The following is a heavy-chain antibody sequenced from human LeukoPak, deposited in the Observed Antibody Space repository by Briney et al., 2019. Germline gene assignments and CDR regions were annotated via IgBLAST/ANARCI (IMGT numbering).Heavy chain of an antibody. CDR1: GYTFIGYY. J-gene: IGHJ3*02. CDR3: ARGHDIRAFDI. CDR2: INPNSGGT. D-gene: IGHD2-15*01. Sequence: GASVKVSCKASGYTFIGYYIHWVGQAPGQGHEWMGWINPNSGGTNFAQKFQGRVTMTRDTSISTVYMELSRLRYDDTVVYYCARGHDIRAFDIWGQGTMVTVSS. V-gene: IGHV1-2*02.